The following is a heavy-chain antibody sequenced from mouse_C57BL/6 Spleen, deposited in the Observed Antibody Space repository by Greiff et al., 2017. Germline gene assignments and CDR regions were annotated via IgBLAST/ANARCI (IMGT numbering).Heavy chain of an antibody. Sequence: QVQLQQSGPGLVAPSQSLSITCPVSGFSLTSYAISRVRQPPGKGLEWLGVIWTGGGTNYNLALKSRLSISKDNSKSQVFLKMNSLQTDDTARYYGARKASGSSHYYCDYWGQGTTLTVAS. CDR2: IWTGGGT. D-gene: IGHD1-1*01. CDR1: GFSLTSYA. V-gene: IGHV2-9-1*01. J-gene: IGHJ2*01. CDR3: ARKASGSSHYYCDY.